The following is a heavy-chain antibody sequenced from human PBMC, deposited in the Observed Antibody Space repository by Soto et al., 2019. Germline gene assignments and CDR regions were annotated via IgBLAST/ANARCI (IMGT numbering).Heavy chain of an antibody. V-gene: IGHV1-69*12. Sequence: QVQLVQSGAEVKKPGSSVKVSCKASGGTFSSYAISWVRQAPGHGLEWMGGSIPIFGTANYAQKFQGRVKITADESTSTAYKELSSLRSEDTAVYYCARDEGGSSGYDMWYYFDYWGQGTLVTVSS. J-gene: IGHJ4*02. D-gene: IGHD5-12*01. CDR1: GGTFSSYA. CDR2: SIPIFGTA. CDR3: ARDEGGSSGYDMWYYFDY.